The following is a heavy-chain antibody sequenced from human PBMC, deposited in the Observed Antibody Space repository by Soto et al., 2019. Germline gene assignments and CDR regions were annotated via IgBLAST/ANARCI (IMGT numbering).Heavy chain of an antibody. CDR1: GGSFSGYY. Sequence: SETLSLTCAVYGGSFSGYYCSWVRQPPGKGLEWIGELYDSGSINYNASLKSRVSISVDTSKNLFSLKLSSVTAADTAVYYCARGLGGVQHWGQGTLVTVSS. CDR3: ARGLGGVQH. J-gene: IGHJ1*01. V-gene: IGHV4-34*01. CDR2: LYDSGSI.